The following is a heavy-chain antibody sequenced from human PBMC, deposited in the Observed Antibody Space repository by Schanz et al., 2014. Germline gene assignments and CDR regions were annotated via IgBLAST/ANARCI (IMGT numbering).Heavy chain of an antibody. CDR3: AKAADWPVTRFDP. D-gene: IGHD3-9*01. CDR1: GFTLNNAW. V-gene: IGHV3-15*01. Sequence: EVHLVESGGGLVQPGGSLRLSCATSGFTLNNAWMNWVRQAPGKGLQWVARIKSKTDGGTRDYAAPVKARFTISTKDSKNTVYLQMSSLRADDTAVYYCAKAADWPVTRFDPWGQGTLVTVSS. CDR2: IKSKTDGGTR. J-gene: IGHJ5*02.